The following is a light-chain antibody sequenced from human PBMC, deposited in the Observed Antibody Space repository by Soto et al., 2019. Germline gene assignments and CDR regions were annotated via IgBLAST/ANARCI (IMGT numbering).Light chain of an antibody. Sequence: QAVVMQPPSVSAAPGQKVTISCSGSSSNVGNNYVSWYQQFPGTAPKLLIYDNDKRPSGIPDRFSGSKSGTSATLGITGLQTGDEADYYCGTWDSSLSGVVFGGGTKLTVL. CDR2: DND. CDR3: GTWDSSLSGVV. J-gene: IGLJ2*01. CDR1: SSNVGNNY. V-gene: IGLV1-51*01.